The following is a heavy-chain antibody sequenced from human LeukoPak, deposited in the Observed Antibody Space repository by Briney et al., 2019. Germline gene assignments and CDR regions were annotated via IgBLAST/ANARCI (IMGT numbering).Heavy chain of an antibody. CDR1: AFTFSSYG. V-gene: IGHV3-30*02. CDR2: IRYDGSNK. J-gene: IGHJ4*02. Sequence: AGGSLRLSCAPSAFTFSSYGMHWVRQAPGKGLEWVAFIRYDGSNKYYADSVKGRFTISRDNSKNTLYLQMNSLRAEDTAVYYCAKDRGYSGSYLDYWGQGTLVTVS. CDR3: AKDRGYSGSYLDY. D-gene: IGHD1-26*01.